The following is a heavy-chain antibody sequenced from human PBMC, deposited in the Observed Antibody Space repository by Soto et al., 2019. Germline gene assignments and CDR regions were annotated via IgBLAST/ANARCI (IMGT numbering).Heavy chain of an antibody. V-gene: IGHV3-33*06. J-gene: IGHJ4*02. CDR2: IWYDGSNK. CDR3: AKMGRDAYKPIDS. Sequence: GGSLRLSCAASGFTFSSYGMHWVRQAPGKGLEWVAVIWYDGSNKYYADSVKGRFTISRDTSKNTLYLQTNSLRAEDTAMYYCAKMGRDAYKPIDSWGQGSLVTVSS. D-gene: IGHD3-16*01. CDR1: GFTFSSYG.